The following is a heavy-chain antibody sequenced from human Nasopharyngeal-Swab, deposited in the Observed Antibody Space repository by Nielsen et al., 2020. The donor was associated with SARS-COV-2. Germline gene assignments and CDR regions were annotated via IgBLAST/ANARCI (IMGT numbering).Heavy chain of an antibody. CDR1: GFTFSSYG. D-gene: IGHD6-13*01. CDR2: ISYDGSNK. V-gene: IGHV3-30*03. Sequence: GGSLRLSCAASGFTFSSYGMHWVRQAPGKGLEWVAVISYDGSNKYYADSVKGRFTISRDNSKNTLYLQMNSLRAEDTAVYYCARGLLYSSSSPPYYYYYYMDVWGKGTTVTVSS. CDR3: ARGLLYSSSSPPYYYYYYMDV. J-gene: IGHJ6*03.